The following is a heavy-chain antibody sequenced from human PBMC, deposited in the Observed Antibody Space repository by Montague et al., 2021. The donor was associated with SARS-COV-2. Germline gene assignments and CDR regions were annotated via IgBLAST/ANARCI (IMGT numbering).Heavy chain of an antibody. D-gene: IGHD3-9*01. CDR3: ARTYYDILTGYYTYDY. CDR2: IDWDDDK. CDR1: GFSLSTSGMC. V-gene: IGHV2-70*01. Sequence: PALVTPTQTLTLTCTFSGFSLSTSGMCVSWIRQPPGKALEWVALIDWDDDKYYSTSLKTRLTISKDTSKNQVVLTMTNMDPVDTATYYCARTYYDILTGYYTYDYWGQGTLVTVSS. J-gene: IGHJ4*02.